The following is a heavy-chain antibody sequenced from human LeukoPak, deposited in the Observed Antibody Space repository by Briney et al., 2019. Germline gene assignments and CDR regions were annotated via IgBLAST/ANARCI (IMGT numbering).Heavy chain of an antibody. Sequence: GGSLRLSCAASGFTFSSYAMSWVRQAPGKGLEWVSGISGSGDSDSTYYADSVKGRFTISRDNSRNTLYLQMNSLRAEDTAVYYCAKGDSSGWYESHWFDPWGQGTLVTVSS. D-gene: IGHD6-19*01. CDR3: AKGDSSGWYESHWFDP. J-gene: IGHJ5*02. CDR1: GFTFSSYA. CDR2: ISGSGDSDST. V-gene: IGHV3-23*01.